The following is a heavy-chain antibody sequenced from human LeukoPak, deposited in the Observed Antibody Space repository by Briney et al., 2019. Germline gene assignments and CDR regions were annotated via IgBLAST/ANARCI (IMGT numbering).Heavy chain of an antibody. Sequence: PSETLSLTCAVYGGSFSGYYWSWIRQPPGKGLEWIGEINHSGSTNYNPSLKSRVTISVDTSKNQFSLKLSSVTAADTAVYYCARDVIAAPINNYYGMDVWGQGTTVTVSS. V-gene: IGHV4-34*01. J-gene: IGHJ6*02. CDR3: ARDVIAAPINNYYGMDV. CDR1: GGSFSGYY. CDR2: INHSGST. D-gene: IGHD6-13*01.